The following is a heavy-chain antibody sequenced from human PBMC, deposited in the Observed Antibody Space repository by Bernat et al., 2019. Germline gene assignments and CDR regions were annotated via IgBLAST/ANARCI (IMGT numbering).Heavy chain of an antibody. D-gene: IGHD1-26*01. CDR1: GFTFSSYW. CDR2: INSDGSST. J-gene: IGHJ5*02. CDR3: AREAVGTPEGWFGP. Sequence: EVQLVESGGGLVQPGGSLRLSCAASGFTFSSYWMHWVRQAPGKGLVWVSRINSDGSSTSYADSVKGRFTISRDNAKNTLYLQMNSLRAEDTAVYYCAREAVGTPEGWFGPWGQGTLVTVSS. V-gene: IGHV3-74*01.